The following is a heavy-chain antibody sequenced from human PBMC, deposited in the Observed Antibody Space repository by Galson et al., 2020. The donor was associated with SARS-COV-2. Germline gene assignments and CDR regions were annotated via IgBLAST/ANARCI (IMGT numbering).Heavy chain of an antibody. V-gene: IGHV1-69*13. D-gene: IGHD1-26*01. J-gene: IGHJ4*02. CDR2: IVPVFSTT. CDR1: GGTLSSYS. CDR3: AKEWGGSYLRYFDY. Sequence: GASVKVSCEASGGTLSSYSISWVRQAPGQGLEWMGGIVPVFSTTHYAQNFQGRVTITADESTSTVYMELTSLRSEDTAVYFCAKEWGGSYLRYFDYWGQGALVTVSS.